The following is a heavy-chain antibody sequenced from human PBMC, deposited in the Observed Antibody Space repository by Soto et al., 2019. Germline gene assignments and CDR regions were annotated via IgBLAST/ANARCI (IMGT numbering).Heavy chain of an antibody. J-gene: IGHJ4*02. D-gene: IGHD1-26*01. CDR1: GFSFSNYA. CDR3: TRDPYGGSRYYFDA. Sequence: QVQLVESGGGVVQPGTSLRLSCAASGFSFSNYAMHWVRQAPGKGLEWVAVIWYDGSNKYYADSVKGRFTISKDNSQTTVYLQMNSLRDEDTAVYYCTRDPYGGSRYYFDAWGQGTLVTVSS. V-gene: IGHV3-33*01. CDR2: IWYDGSNK.